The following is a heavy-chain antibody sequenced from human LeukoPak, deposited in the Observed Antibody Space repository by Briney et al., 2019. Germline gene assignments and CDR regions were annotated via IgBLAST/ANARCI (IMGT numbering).Heavy chain of an antibody. V-gene: IGHV3-66*04. CDR3: ARPGYYYDSSAEDY. D-gene: IGHD3-22*01. CDR2: IYSGGST. CDR1: GFTVSSNY. J-gene: IGHJ4*02. Sequence: PGGSLRLSCSASGFTVSSNYMSWVRQAPGKGLEWVSVIYSGGSTYCADSVKGRLTISRDNSNNTLYLQMNSLRAEDTAVYYCARPGYYYDSSAEDYWGQGTLVTVSS.